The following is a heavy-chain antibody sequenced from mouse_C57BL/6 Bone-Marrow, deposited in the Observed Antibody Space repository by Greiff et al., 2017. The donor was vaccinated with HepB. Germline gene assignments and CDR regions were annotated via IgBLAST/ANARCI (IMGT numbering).Heavy chain of an antibody. CDR3: AREELTTLVEGYWYFDV. V-gene: IGHV5-16*01. CDR1: GFTFSDYY. Sequence: EVHLVESEGGLVQPGRSLKLSCTASGFTFSDYYMAWVRQVPEKGLEWVANINYDGSSTYYLDSLKSRFIISRDNAKNILYLQMSSLKSEDTATYYCAREELTTLVEGYWYFDVWGTGTTVTVSS. J-gene: IGHJ1*03. D-gene: IGHD1-1*01. CDR2: INYDGSST.